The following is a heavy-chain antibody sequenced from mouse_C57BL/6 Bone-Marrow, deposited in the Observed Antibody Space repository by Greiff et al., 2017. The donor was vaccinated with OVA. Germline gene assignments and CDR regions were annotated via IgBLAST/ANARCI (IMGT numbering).Heavy chain of an antibody. CDR1: GFTFTDYY. D-gene: IGHD1-1*01. J-gene: IGHJ2*01. CDR3: ARYKCSSPFDY. Sequence: EVKLVESGGGLVQPGGSLSLSCAASGFTFTDYYMSWVRQPPGKALEWLGFIRNKANGYTTEYSASVKGRFTISRDNSQSILYLQMNALRAEDSATYYCARYKCSSPFDYWGQGTTLTVSS. V-gene: IGHV7-3*01. CDR2: IRNKANGYTT.